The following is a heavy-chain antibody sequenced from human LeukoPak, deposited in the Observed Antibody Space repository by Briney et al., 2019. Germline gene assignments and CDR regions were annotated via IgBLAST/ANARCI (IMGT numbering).Heavy chain of an antibody. D-gene: IGHD3-22*01. J-gene: IGHJ4*02. CDR2: INPNSGGT. CDR1: GYSFSGYY. Sequence: ASVKVSCKASGYSFSGYYMHWVRLAPGQGLEWMGWINPNSGGTNFAQKFQDRVTMTRDTPISTAYMEVGTLRSDDTAVYYCARDMRHYRNYDSNAYYYNFQYWGQGTRVTVSS. V-gene: IGHV1-2*02. CDR3: ARDMRHYRNYDSNAYYYNFQY.